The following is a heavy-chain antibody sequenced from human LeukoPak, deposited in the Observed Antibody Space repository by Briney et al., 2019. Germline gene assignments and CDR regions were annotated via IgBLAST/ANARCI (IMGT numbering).Heavy chain of an antibody. CDR1: GFTFSSYS. CDR3: ARDGSLWGYFDY. Sequence: GGSLRLSCAASGFTFSSYSMNWVRQAPGKGLEWVSVIYSGGSTYYADSVKGRFTISRDNSKNTLYLQMNSLRAEDTAVYYCARDGSLWGYFDYWGQGTLVTVSS. V-gene: IGHV3-53*01. D-gene: IGHD7-27*01. J-gene: IGHJ4*02. CDR2: IYSGGST.